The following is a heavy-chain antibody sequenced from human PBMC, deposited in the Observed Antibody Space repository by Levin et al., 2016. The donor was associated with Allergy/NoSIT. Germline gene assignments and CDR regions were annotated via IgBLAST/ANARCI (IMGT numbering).Heavy chain of an antibody. V-gene: IGHV3-74*01. Sequence: GESLKISCAASGFIFSNYWMHWVRQAPGKGLLWVSRINSDGSSTNYADSVKDRFTISRDNAKNTLYLQMNSLRADDTAVYYCATSKYCSGTSCQYSWGQGTLVTVSS. D-gene: IGHD2-2*01. CDR3: ATSKYCSGTSCQYS. J-gene: IGHJ4*02. CDR2: INSDGSST. CDR1: GFIFSNYW.